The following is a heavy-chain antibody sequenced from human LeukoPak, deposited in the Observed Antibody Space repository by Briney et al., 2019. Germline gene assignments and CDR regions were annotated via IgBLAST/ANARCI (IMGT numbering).Heavy chain of an antibody. J-gene: IGHJ3*02. V-gene: IGHV3-23*01. CDR1: GFTFSSYA. D-gene: IGHD6-13*01. CDR2: INGGGVNT. Sequence: QPGGSLRLSCAASGFTFSSYAMSWVRQAPGKGLEWVSTINGGGVNTHYADSVGGRFTISRDNSKNTLYLQMNSLRAEDTAVYYCAKVYSSRGAAFDIWGQGTMVTVSS. CDR3: AKVYSSRGAAFDI.